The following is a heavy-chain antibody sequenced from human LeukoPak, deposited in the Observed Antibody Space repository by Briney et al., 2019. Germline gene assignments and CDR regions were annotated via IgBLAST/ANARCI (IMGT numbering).Heavy chain of an antibody. Sequence: PSETLSLTCTVSGGSISSGGYSWSWIRQHPGKGLEWIGYIYYSGSTYYNPSLKSRVTISVDTSKNQFSLKLSSVTAADTAVYYCARGRGTNYDYVWGSYRYYFDYWGQGTLVTVSS. CDR2: IYYSGST. J-gene: IGHJ4*02. CDR3: ARGRGTNYDYVWGSYRYYFDY. V-gene: IGHV4-31*03. D-gene: IGHD3-16*02. CDR1: GGSISSGGYS.